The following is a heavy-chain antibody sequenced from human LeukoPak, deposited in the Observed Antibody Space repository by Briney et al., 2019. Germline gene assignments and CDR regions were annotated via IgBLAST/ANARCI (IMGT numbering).Heavy chain of an antibody. J-gene: IGHJ3*02. D-gene: IGHD3-3*01. CDR2: ISGSGGST. Sequence: PGGSLRLSCAASGFTFSSYAMSWVRQAPWKGLEWVSAISGSGGSTYYADSVKGRFTISRDNSKNTLYLQMNSLRAEDTAVYYCAKEYDFWSGLKNDAFDIWGQGTMVTVSS. V-gene: IGHV3-23*01. CDR1: GFTFSSYA. CDR3: AKEYDFWSGLKNDAFDI.